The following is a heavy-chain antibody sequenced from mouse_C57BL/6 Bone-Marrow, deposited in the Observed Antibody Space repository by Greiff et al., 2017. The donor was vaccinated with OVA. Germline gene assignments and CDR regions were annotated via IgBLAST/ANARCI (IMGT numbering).Heavy chain of an antibody. J-gene: IGHJ3*01. V-gene: IGHV1-81*01. CDR3: ARSGDYGSSYGAWFAY. CDR1: GYTFTSYG. Sequence: QVQLQQSGAELARPGASVKLSCKASGYTFTSYGISWVKQRTGQGLEWIGEIYPRSGNTYYNEKFKGKATLTADKSSSTAYMELRSLTSEDSAVYFCARSGDYGSSYGAWFAYWGQGTLVTVSA. D-gene: IGHD1-1*01. CDR2: IYPRSGNT.